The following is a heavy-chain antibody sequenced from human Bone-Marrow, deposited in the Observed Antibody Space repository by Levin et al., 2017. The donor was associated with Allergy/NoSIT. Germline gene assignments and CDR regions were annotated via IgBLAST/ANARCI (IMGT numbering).Heavy chain of an antibody. Sequence: GGSLRLSCAASGFTFSSYWMHWVRQAPGKGLVWVSRINSDGSSTSYADSVKGRFTISRDNAKNTLYLQMNSLRAEDTAMYYCARWPGATVTPYYYYYGMDVWGQGTTVTVSS. J-gene: IGHJ6*02. D-gene: IGHD4-11*01. CDR2: INSDGSST. CDR1: GFTFSSYW. V-gene: IGHV3-74*01. CDR3: ARWPGATVTPYYYYYGMDV.